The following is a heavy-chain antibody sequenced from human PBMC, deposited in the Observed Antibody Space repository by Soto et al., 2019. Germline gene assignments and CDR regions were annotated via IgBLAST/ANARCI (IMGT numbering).Heavy chain of an antibody. Sequence: NPSETLSLTCAVYGGSFSSYYWSWIRQSPEKGLEWVGEINHSGSTNYNPSLKSRVTISVDTSKNQFSLKLSSVTAADTAVYYCARLEYFDSSGYYKFDYWGQGTLVTVSS. V-gene: IGHV4-34*01. CDR1: GGSFSSYY. J-gene: IGHJ4*02. D-gene: IGHD3-22*01. CDR2: INHSGST. CDR3: ARLEYFDSSGYYKFDY.